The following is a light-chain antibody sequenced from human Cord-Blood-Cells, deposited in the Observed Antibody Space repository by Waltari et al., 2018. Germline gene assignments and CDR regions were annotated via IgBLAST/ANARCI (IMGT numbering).Light chain of an antibody. CDR2: DAS. J-gene: IGKJ3*01. V-gene: IGKV1-33*01. CDR3: QQYDNLLFT. Sequence: IQMTQSPSSLSASVGDRVTITCQASQDISNYLNRYQQKPGKAPKLLIYDASNLETGVPSRFSGSGSGTDFTFTISSLQPEDIATYYCQQYDNLLFTFGPGTKVDIK. CDR1: QDISNY.